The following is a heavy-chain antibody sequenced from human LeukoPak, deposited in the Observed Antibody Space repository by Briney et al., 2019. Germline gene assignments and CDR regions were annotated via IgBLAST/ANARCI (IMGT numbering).Heavy chain of an antibody. CDR2: IKRKSDGGTI. J-gene: IGHJ4*02. CDR3: CPYDSSGYYYFAS. V-gene: IGHV3-15*01. CDR1: GFIFSDAW. D-gene: IGHD3-22*01. Sequence: PGGSLRLSCAASGFIFSDAWMIWVRQAPGKGLEWVGRIKRKSDGGTIDYGAPVKGRFTISRDDSKNTVYLQMNSLKTEDTAVYYCCPYDSSGYYYFASWGQGTLVTVSS.